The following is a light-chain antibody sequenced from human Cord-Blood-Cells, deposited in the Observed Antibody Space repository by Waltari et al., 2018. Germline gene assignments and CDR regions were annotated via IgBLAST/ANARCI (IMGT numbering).Light chain of an antibody. CDR3: SSYAGSNNFV. V-gene: IGLV2-8*01. J-gene: IGLJ1*01. CDR2: EVS. Sequence: QSALTQPPSASGSPGQSVTTSCTGTSSDVGGYNYVSWYQQHPGKAPKLMIYEVSKRPSGFPDRFAGSKAGNTASLTVSGLQAEDEADYYCSSYAGSNNFVFGTGTKVTVL. CDR1: SSDVGGYNY.